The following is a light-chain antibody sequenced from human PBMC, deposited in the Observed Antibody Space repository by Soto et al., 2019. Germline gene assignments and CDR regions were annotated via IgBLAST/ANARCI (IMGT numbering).Light chain of an antibody. V-gene: IGKV3-20*01. Sequence: EIVLTQSPGTLSLSPGERATLSCMASQSVSSSYLAWYQQKPGQAPRLLIYGASSRATGIPDRFSGSGSGTDFTLTISRLEPEEFAVYYCQQYGRAFGQWTKVEIK. J-gene: IGKJ1*01. CDR3: QQYGRA. CDR1: QSVSSSY. CDR2: GAS.